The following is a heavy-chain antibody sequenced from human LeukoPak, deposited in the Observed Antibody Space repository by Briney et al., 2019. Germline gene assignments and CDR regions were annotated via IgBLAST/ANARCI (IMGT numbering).Heavy chain of an antibody. CDR3: ARVSYYYDSSGYLSSYYYMDV. D-gene: IGHD3-22*01. CDR2: IGGLGEST. CDR1: GFTFSRFA. Sequence: GGSLRLSCEASGFTFSRFAMTWVRQAPGKGLEWVSTIGGLGESTNYADSVKGRFTISRDNAKNTLYLQMNSLRAEDTAVYYCARVSYYYDSSGYLSSYYYMDVWGKGTTVTVSS. V-gene: IGHV3-23*01. J-gene: IGHJ6*03.